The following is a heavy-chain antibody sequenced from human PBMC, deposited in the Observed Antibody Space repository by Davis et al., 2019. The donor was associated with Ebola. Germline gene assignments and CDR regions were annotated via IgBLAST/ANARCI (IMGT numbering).Heavy chain of an antibody. Sequence: PGGSLRLSCAASGFTFRSYWMHWVRQAPGKGLVWVARIDSGGSDTIYADSVKGRFTISRDNAKNTLYLQMNSLRAEDTAVYYCTRAFRYGMNVWGKGTTVTVSS. CDR3: TRAFRYGMNV. CDR2: IDSGGSDT. CDR1: GFTFRSYW. V-gene: IGHV3-74*01. D-gene: IGHD3-10*01. J-gene: IGHJ6*04.